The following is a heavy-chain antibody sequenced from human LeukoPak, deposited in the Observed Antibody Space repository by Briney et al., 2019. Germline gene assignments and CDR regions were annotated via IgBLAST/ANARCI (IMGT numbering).Heavy chain of an antibody. CDR1: GGSISSYY. D-gene: IGHD2-2*02. CDR3: ARVGQYCSSTSCYNLAYYYYMDV. Sequence: SETLSLTCTVSGGSISSYYWSWIRQPPGKGLEWIGYIYTSGSTNYNPSLKSRVTISVDTSKSQFSLKLSSVTAADTAVYYCARVGQYCSSTSCYNLAYYYYMDVWGKGTTVTVSS. CDR2: IYTSGST. J-gene: IGHJ6*03. V-gene: IGHV4-4*09.